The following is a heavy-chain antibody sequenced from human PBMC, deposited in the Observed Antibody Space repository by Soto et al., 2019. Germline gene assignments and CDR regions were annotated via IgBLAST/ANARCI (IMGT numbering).Heavy chain of an antibody. D-gene: IGHD6-13*01. CDR2: INPSGGST. CDR1: GYTFTSYY. J-gene: IGHJ6*02. CDR3: ARDIAAAGKSRDYYYGMDV. Sequence: ASVKVSCKASGYTFTSYYMHWVRQAPGQVLEWMGIINPSGGSTSYAQKFQGRVTMTRDTSTSTVYMELSSLRSEDTAVYYCARDIAAAGKSRDYYYGMDVWGQGTTVTVSS. V-gene: IGHV1-46*01.